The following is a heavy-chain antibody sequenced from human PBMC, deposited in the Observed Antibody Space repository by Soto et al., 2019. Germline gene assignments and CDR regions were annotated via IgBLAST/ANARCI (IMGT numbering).Heavy chain of an antibody. J-gene: IGHJ4*02. D-gene: IGHD4-17*01. Sequence: QVQLQESGPGLVKPSGTLSLTCDVSGASTSSGDWWSWVRQPPGQGLEWIGEIYHSGATNYNPSLESRVTMSVDKSKNQFSLKPTSVTAADTAVYYCARMGSPVTTNRLDYWGQGTLVAVSS. CDR3: ARMGSPVTTNRLDY. CDR2: IYHSGAT. CDR1: GASTSSGDW. V-gene: IGHV4-4*02.